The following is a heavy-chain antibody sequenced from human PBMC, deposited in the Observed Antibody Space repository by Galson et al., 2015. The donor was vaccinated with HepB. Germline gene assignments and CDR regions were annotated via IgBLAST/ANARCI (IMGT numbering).Heavy chain of an antibody. D-gene: IGHD4-11*01. J-gene: IGHJ4*02. Sequence: SLRLSCAASGFTFSNYGMHWVRQAPGKGLEWVAVISYDGSNKYYTDSVKGRFTVSRDNSKNTLYLQMNSLSAEDTALYYCAKSGGPTTTVTTSEYWGEGTLVTVSS. V-gene: IGHV3-30*18. CDR2: ISYDGSNK. CDR1: GFTFSNYG. CDR3: AKSGGPTTTVTTSEY.